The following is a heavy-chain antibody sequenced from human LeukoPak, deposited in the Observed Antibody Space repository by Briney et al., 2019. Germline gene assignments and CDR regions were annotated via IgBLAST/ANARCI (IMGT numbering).Heavy chain of an antibody. CDR2: INPNSGGT. CDR3: ARDCSGGSCPYYYYYGMDV. J-gene: IGHJ6*02. D-gene: IGHD2-15*01. V-gene: IGHV1-2*02. CDR1: GYTFTGYY. Sequence: ASVKVSCKASGYTFTGYYMHWVRQAPGQGLEWMGWINPNSGGTSYAQKFQGRVTMTRDTSISTAYMELSRLRSDDTAVYYCARDCSGGSCPYYYYYGMDVWGQGTTVTVSS.